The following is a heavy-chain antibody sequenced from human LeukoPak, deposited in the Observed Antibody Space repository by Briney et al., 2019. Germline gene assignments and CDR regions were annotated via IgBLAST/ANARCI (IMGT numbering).Heavy chain of an antibody. CDR1: GGTFSSYT. CDR3: ARLGHTMGPSVDY. D-gene: IGHD5-24*01. Sequence: GASVKVSCKASGGTFSSYTISWVRQAPGQGLEWMGRIIPILGIANYAQKFQGRVTITADKSTSTAYMELSSLRSEDTAVYYCARLGHTMGPSVDYWGQGTLVTVSS. V-gene: IGHV1-69*02. J-gene: IGHJ4*02. CDR2: IIPILGIA.